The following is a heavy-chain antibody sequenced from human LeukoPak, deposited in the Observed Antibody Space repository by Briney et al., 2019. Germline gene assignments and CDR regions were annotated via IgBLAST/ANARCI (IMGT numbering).Heavy chain of an antibody. D-gene: IGHD1-20*01. CDR3: ARGEPTYNWNRPVAGYMDV. CDR1: GFTFSSYW. J-gene: IGHJ6*03. Sequence: GGSLRLSCAASGFTFSSYWMSWVRQAPGKGLEWVANIKQDGSEKYYVDSVKGRFTISRDNAKNSLYLQMDSLRAEDTAVYYCARGEPTYNWNRPVAGYMDVWGKGTTVTVSS. V-gene: IGHV3-7*01. CDR2: IKQDGSEK.